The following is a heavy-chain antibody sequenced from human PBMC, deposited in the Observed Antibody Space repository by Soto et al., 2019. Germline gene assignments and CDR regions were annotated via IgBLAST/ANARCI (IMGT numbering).Heavy chain of an antibody. V-gene: IGHV5-51*01. J-gene: IGHJ3*02. Sequence: GESLKISCKGSGYSFTSYWIGWVRQMPGKGLEWMGIIYPGDSDTRYSPSFQGQVTISADKSISTAYLQWSSLKASDTAMYYCARPPDCTNGVCYFAFDIWGQGTMVTVSS. CDR3: ARPPDCTNGVCYFAFDI. CDR1: GYSFTSYW. CDR2: IYPGDSDT. D-gene: IGHD2-8*01.